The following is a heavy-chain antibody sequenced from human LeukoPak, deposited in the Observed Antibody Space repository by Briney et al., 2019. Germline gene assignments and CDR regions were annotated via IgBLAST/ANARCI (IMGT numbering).Heavy chain of an antibody. J-gene: IGHJ4*02. CDR1: GYTFTSYG. CDR2: ISAYNGNI. V-gene: IGHV1-18*01. Sequence: ASVKVSCKASGYTFTSYGISWVRQAPGQGLEWMGWISAYNGNIKCAQKFQGRVTMTTDTSTSTAYMELRSLRSDDTAVYYCARDTMYSGSYLYFDYWGQGTLVTVSS. D-gene: IGHD1-26*01. CDR3: ARDTMYSGSYLYFDY.